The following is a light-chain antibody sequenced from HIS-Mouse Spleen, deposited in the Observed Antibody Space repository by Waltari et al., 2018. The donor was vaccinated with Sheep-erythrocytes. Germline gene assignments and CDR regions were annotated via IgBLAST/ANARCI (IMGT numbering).Light chain of an antibody. V-gene: IGLV2-23*01. CDR1: SSDVWSSHF. CDR3: CSYAGSSTWV. Sequence: QSALTQPASVSGSPGQSITISCTGTSSDVWSSHFVPWYQQHPGKAPKLMIYEGSKRPSGVSNRFSGSKSGNTASLTISGLQAEDEADYYCCSYAGSSTWVFGGGTKLTVL. CDR2: EGS. J-gene: IGLJ3*02.